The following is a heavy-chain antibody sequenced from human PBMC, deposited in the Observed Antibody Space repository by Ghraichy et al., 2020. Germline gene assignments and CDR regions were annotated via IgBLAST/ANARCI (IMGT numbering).Heavy chain of an antibody. J-gene: IGHJ4*02. CDR2: INQDGSEK. CDR3: ASLNYYFDY. Sequence: GGSLRLSCSASAFSFSSYWMSWVRQAPGKGLEWVANINQDGSEKHYVDSVKGRFTISRDNAKNSLYLQMNSLRAEDTAVYYCASLNYYFDYWGQGTLVTVSS. CDR1: AFSFSSYW. D-gene: IGHD1-7*01. V-gene: IGHV3-7*02.